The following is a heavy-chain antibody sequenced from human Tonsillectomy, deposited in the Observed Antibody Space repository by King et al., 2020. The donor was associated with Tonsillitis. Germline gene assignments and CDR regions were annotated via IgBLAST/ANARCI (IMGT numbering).Heavy chain of an antibody. CDR1: GFTFSSYG. Sequence: VQLVESGGGVVQPGRSLRLSCVASGFTFSSYGMHWVRQAPGKGLEWVAVISYDGNNKYYADSVKGRFTISRDNSKNTLYLQMDSLRAEDTAVYYCAKDQSHKIWWLVGGFLDYWGQGTLVTVSS. V-gene: IGHV3-30*18. CDR3: AKDQSHKIWWLVGGFLDY. CDR2: ISYDGNNK. D-gene: IGHD6-19*01. J-gene: IGHJ4*02.